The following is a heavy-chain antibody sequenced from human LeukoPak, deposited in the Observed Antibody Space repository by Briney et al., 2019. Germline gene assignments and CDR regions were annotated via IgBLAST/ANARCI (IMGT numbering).Heavy chain of an antibody. J-gene: IGHJ4*02. CDR3: ARFWSGYWGYFDY. CDR2: IYHSGST. CDR1: GYSISSGYY. V-gene: IGHV4-38-2*01. Sequence: PSETLSLTCAVSGYSISSGYYWGWIRQPPGKGLEWIGSIYHSGSTYYNPSLKSRVTISVDTSKNQFSLKLSSVTAADTAVYYCARFWSGYWGYFDYWGQGTLVTVSS. D-gene: IGHD3-3*01.